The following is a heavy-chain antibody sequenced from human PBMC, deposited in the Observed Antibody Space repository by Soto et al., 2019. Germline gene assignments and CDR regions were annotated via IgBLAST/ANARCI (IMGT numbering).Heavy chain of an antibody. Sequence: SETLSLTCTVYGGSFTFSGYYWSWIRQPPGKGLEWIGEINHIGTTKYNPSLESRVTISLDTSKNHFSLDLTSVTAADTAVYYCVRGRILRLRFGDFGSWGQGTLVTVSS. CDR1: GGSFTFSGYY. V-gene: IGHV4-34*01. CDR2: INHIGTT. D-gene: IGHD5-12*01. J-gene: IGHJ4*02. CDR3: VRGRILRLRFGDFGS.